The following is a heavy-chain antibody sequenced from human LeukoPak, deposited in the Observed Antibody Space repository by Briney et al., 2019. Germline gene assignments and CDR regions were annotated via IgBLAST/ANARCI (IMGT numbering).Heavy chain of an antibody. CDR1: GGTFSSYA. Sequence: ASVKVSCKASGGTFSSYAISWVRQAPGQGREWMGIINPSGGGTSYAQKFQGRVTMTRDTSTSTVYMELSSLRSEDTAVYYCARDPREYYDSSGFVAFDIWGQGTMVTVSS. J-gene: IGHJ3*02. CDR3: ARDPREYYDSSGFVAFDI. D-gene: IGHD3-22*01. V-gene: IGHV1-46*01. CDR2: INPSGGGT.